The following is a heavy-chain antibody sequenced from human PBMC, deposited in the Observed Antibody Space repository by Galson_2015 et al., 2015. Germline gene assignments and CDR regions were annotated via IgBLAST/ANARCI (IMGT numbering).Heavy chain of an antibody. J-gene: IGHJ5*02. V-gene: IGHV3-23*01. Sequence: SLRLSCAASGFTFSNSAMTWVRQAPGKGLEWVSAIGGTGAKTYYSESAKGRFTVSRDNSKNTLYLQMNSLTADDTAIYYCARVRGLSWNKGDWLDTWGQGTLVTVSS. CDR1: GFTFSNSA. CDR2: IGGTGAKT. D-gene: IGHD1/OR15-1a*01. CDR3: ARVRGLSWNKGDWLDT.